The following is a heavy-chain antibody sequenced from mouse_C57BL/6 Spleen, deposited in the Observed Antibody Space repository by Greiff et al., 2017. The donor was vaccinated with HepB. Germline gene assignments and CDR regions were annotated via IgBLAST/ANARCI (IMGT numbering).Heavy chain of an antibody. CDR1: GYAFSSSW. J-gene: IGHJ4*01. V-gene: IGHV1-82*01. CDR3: ARWAGKDYYAMDY. Sequence: QVQLQQSGPELVKPGASVKISCKASGYAFSSSWMNWVKQRPGKGLEWIGRIYPGDGDTNYIGKFKGKATLTADKSSSTAYMQLSSLTSEDSAFYCCARWAGKDYYAMDYGGQGTSVTVSS. CDR2: IYPGDGDT. D-gene: IGHD3-3*01.